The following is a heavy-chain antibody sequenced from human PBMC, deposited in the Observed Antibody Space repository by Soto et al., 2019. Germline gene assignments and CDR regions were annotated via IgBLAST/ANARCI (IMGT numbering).Heavy chain of an antibody. J-gene: IGHJ4*02. V-gene: IGHV1-18*01. D-gene: IGHD6-13*01. CDR2: ISAYNGNT. CDR3: ARDGAAAGYFDY. Sequence: ASVKVSCKASGYTFTRYGISWVRQAPGQGLEWMGWISAYNGNTNYIQKVRGRVTMTTDTSTSTAYMEPRSLRSDDTAVYYCARDGAAAGYFDYWGQGTLVTVSS. CDR1: GYTFTRYG.